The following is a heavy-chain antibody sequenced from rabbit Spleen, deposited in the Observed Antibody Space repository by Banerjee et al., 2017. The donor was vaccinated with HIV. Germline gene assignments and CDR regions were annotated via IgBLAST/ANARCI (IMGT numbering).Heavy chain of an antibody. CDR2: IVTGSGNI. Sequence: QSLEESGGDLVKPGASLTLTCTASGSDISSNWLCWVRQAPGKGLEWIGCIVTGSGNIYYANWAKGRFTISKTSSTTVTLQMTSLTGADTATYFCARDYNLWGPGTLVTVS. J-gene: IGHJ6*01. CDR1: GSDISSNW. V-gene: IGHV1S40*01. CDR3: ARDYNL. D-gene: IGHD4-1*01.